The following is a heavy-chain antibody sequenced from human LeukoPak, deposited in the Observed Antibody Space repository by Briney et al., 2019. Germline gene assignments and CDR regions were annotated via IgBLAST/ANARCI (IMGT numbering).Heavy chain of an antibody. CDR3: AREYSSSSGRRAFDF. V-gene: IGHV4-59*08. Sequence: SETLSLTCTVSGGSISSYYWNLIRQPPGKGLEWIGYIYYSGSTNYKPSLKSRVTTLVDTSKNQFSLRLSSVTAADTAVYYCAREYSSSSGRRAFDFWGQGTMVTVSS. J-gene: IGHJ3*01. CDR2: IYYSGST. D-gene: IGHD6-6*01. CDR1: GGSISSYY.